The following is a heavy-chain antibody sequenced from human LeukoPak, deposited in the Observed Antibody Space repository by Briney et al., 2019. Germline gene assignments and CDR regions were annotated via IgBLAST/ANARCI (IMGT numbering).Heavy chain of an antibody. CDR3: AKDMSPSAYSSGWSFDY. J-gene: IGHJ4*02. CDR2: ISWNSGSI. Sequence: GRSLRLSCAASGFTFDDYAMHWVRQAPGKGLEWVSGISWNSGSIGYADSVKGRFTISRDNAKNSLYLQMNSLRAEDTTLYYCAKDMSPSAYSSGWSFDYWGQGTLVTVSS. V-gene: IGHV3-9*01. CDR1: GFTFDDYA. D-gene: IGHD6-19*01.